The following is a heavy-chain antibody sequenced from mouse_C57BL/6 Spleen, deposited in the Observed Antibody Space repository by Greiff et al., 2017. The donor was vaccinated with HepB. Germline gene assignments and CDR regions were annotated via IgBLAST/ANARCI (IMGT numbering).Heavy chain of an antibody. D-gene: IGHD4-1*01. Sequence: VQLKQSGPELVKPGASVKISCKASGYSFTGYYMNWVKQSPEKSLEWIGEINPSTGGTTYNQKFKAKATLTVDKSSSTAYMQLKSLTSEDSAVYYCANTGYYFDYWGQGTTLTVSS. J-gene: IGHJ2*01. CDR3: ANTGYYFDY. CDR2: INPSTGGT. CDR1: GYSFTGYY. V-gene: IGHV1-42*01.